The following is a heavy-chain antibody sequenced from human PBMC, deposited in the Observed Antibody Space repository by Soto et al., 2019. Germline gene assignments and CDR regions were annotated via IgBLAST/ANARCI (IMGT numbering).Heavy chain of an antibody. D-gene: IGHD3-10*01. CDR1: GGSFSDYY. Sequence: TSETLSLTCAVYGGSFSDYYWSWIRQPPGKGLEWIGEINHSGSTNYNPSLKSRVTISVDTSKNQFSLKLNSVTAADTAVYYCAREVPSRYFDLWGRGTPVTVPQ. CDR2: INHSGST. J-gene: IGHJ2*01. CDR3: AREVPSRYFDL. V-gene: IGHV4-34*01.